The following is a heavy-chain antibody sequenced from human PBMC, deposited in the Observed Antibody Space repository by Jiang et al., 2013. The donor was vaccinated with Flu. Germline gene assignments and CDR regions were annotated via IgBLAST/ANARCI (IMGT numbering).Heavy chain of an antibody. D-gene: IGHD3-22*01. CDR3: ARDPYYYDSSGYNYYYGMDV. V-gene: IGHV3-66*01. J-gene: IGHJ6*02. CDR2: IYSGGST. Sequence: GLVQPGGSLRLSCAASGFTVSSNYMSWVRQAPGKGLEWVSVIYSGGSTYYADSVKGRFTISRDNSKNTLYLQMNSLRAEDTAVYYCARDPYYYDSSGYNYYYGMDVWGQGTTVTVSS. CDR1: GFTVSSNY.